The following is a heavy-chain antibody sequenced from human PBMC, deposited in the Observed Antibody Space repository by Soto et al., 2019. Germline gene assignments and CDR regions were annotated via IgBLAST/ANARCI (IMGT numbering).Heavy chain of an antibody. Sequence: PSETLSLTCTVSGGSISSYYWSWIRRPPGKGLEWIGYIYYSGRTNYNPSLKSRVTISVDTSKNQFSLKLSSVTAADTAVYYCARRYGYSFAYWGQGTLVTVSS. D-gene: IGHD1-1*01. J-gene: IGHJ4*02. CDR2: IYYSGRT. CDR3: ARRYGYSFAY. CDR1: GGSISSYY. V-gene: IGHV4-59*08.